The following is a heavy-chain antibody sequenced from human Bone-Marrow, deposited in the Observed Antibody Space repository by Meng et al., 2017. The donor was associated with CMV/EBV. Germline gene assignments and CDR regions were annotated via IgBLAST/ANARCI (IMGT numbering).Heavy chain of an antibody. CDR2: IWYDGSNK. CDR1: EFTFSSYG. D-gene: IGHD6-19*01. J-gene: IGHJ4*02. V-gene: IGHV3-33*06. CDR3: AKGLPHSGWTPFDY. Sequence: GESLKISCAASEFTFSSYGMHWVRQAPGKGLEWVAVIWYDGSNKYYADSVKGRFTISRDNSKNTLYLQMNSLRAEDTAVYYCAKGLPHSGWTPFDYWGQGTLVTVSS.